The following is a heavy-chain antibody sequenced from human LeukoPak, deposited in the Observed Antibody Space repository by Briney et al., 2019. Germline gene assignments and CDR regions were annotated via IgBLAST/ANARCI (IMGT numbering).Heavy chain of an antibody. D-gene: IGHD1-1*01. CDR2: IRYDGSNK. CDR3: TKFSTTTLPI. CDR1: GFTFSSYG. Sequence: GGSLRLSCAASGFTFSSYGMHWVRQAPGKGLEWVAFIRYDGSNKYYADSVKGRFTISRDNSKSTLYLQVNSLRAEDTALYYCTKFSTTTLPIWGQGTLVTVSS. J-gene: IGHJ4*02. V-gene: IGHV3-30*02.